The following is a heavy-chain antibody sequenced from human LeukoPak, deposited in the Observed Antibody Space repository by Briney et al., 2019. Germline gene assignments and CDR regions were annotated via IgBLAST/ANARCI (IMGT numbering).Heavy chain of an antibody. CDR3: AKENSWYFDY. CDR2: ISYDGSNK. J-gene: IGHJ4*02. Sequence: PGRSLRLSCAASGFTFSSYGMHWVRQAPGKGLEWVAVISYDGSNKYYADSVKGRFTISRDNSKNTLYLQMNSLRAEDTAVYYCAKENSWYFDYWGQGTLVTVSS. CDR1: GFTFSSYG. V-gene: IGHV3-30*18.